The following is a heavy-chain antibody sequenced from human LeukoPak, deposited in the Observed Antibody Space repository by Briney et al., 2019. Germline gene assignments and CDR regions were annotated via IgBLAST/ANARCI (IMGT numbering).Heavy chain of an antibody. D-gene: IGHD4-23*01. J-gene: IGHJ6*02. CDR1: GGSISSYY. CDR2: IYTSGST. Sequence: SETLSLTCTVSGGSISSYYWGWIRQPAGKGLEWIGRIYTSGSTNYNPSLKSRVTMSVDTSKNQFSLKLSSVTAADTAVYYCAVTTVVSPVEDVWGQGTTVTVSS. CDR3: AVTTVVSPVEDV. V-gene: IGHV4-4*07.